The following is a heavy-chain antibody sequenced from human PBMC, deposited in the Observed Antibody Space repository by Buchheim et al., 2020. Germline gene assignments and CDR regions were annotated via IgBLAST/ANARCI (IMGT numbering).Heavy chain of an antibody. CDR3: VRRGAMADY. D-gene: IGHD1-26*01. J-gene: IGHJ4*02. CDR2: IASNVNII. V-gene: IGHV3-48*03. Sequence: EVQLVESGGGLVQPGGSLRLSCAASGFAFSNYEMSWVRQTPGRGLEWISYIASNVNIIYYADSVKGRFTISRDNAKNSLYLQMNSLRGEDTAVYYCVRRGAMADYWGQGTL. CDR1: GFAFSNYE.